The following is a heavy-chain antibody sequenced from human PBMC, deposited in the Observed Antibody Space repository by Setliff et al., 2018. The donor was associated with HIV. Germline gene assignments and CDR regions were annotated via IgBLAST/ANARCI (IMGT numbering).Heavy chain of an antibody. CDR1: GYIFTSYY. CDR3: ARDHCSSSGCYEYSYYGMDG. Sequence: ASVKVSCKASGYIFTSYYMHWVRQAPGQGLGWMGIINPSGGGTTYAQKFQGRVTMTRDTSISTACMEVSRLRSDDTAVYYCARDHCSSSGCYEYSYYGMDGWGQGTTVTVSS. D-gene: IGHD2-2*01. J-gene: IGHJ6*02. V-gene: IGHV1-2*02. CDR2: INPSGGGT.